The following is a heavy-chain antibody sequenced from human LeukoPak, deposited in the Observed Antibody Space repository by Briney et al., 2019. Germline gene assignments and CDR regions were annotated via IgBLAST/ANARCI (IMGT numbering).Heavy chain of an antibody. CDR1: GFTFSSYS. J-gene: IGHJ4*02. D-gene: IGHD2-15*01. Sequence: GGSLRLSCAASGFTFSSYSMNWVRQAPGKGLEWVSSISSSSIYIYYADSVKGRFTISRDNAKNSLYLQMNSLRAEDTAVYYCARVWEGIGGYCSGGSCYSIDYWGQGTLVTVSS. CDR3: ARVWEGIGGYCSGGSCYSIDY. V-gene: IGHV3-21*01. CDR2: ISSSSIYI.